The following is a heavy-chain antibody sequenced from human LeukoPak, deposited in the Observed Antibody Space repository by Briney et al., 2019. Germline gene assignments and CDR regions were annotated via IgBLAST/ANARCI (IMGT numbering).Heavy chain of an antibody. CDR1: GGSISSYY. CDR2: IYYSGST. CDR3: AGAFPDSSRYIGPLDH. J-gene: IGHJ4*02. D-gene: IGHD3-22*01. V-gene: IGHV4-59*01. Sequence: PSETLSLTCAVSGGSISSYYWSWIRQPPGKGLEFIGHIYYSGSTNSNPSLKSRVTISVDTFKKQFSLNLSSVTAADTAVYYCAGAFPDSSRYIGPLDHWGQGTLVTVSS.